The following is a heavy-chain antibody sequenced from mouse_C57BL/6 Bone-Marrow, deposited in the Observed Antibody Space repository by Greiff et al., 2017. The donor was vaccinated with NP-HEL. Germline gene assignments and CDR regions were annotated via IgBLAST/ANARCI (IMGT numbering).Heavy chain of an antibody. Sequence: VKLLQPGTELVKPGASVKLSCKASGYTFTSYWMHWVKQRPGQGLEWIGNINPSNGGTNYNEKFKSKATLTVDKSSSTAYMQLSSLTSEDSAVYYCARDGDFLWVYYYLAYWGQGTLVTVSA. D-gene: IGHD1-1*02. J-gene: IGHJ3*01. CDR2: INPSNGGT. CDR1: GYTFTSYW. V-gene: IGHV1-53*01. CDR3: ARDGDFLWVYYYLAY.